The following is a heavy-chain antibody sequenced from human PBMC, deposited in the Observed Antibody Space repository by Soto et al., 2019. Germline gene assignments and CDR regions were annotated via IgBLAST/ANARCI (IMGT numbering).Heavy chain of an antibody. CDR1: GGYVSSGSYH. CDR3: ARDRITMVRGVSPYYYGMDV. Sequence: PSETLSLTCTVSGGYVSSGSYHWRWIRKTPGKGLEWIGYIYYSGSTNYNPSLKSRVTISVDTSKNQFSLKLSSVTAADTAVYYCARDRITMVRGVSPYYYGMDVWGQGTTVTGS. J-gene: IGHJ6*02. CDR2: IYYSGST. V-gene: IGHV4-61*01. D-gene: IGHD3-10*01.